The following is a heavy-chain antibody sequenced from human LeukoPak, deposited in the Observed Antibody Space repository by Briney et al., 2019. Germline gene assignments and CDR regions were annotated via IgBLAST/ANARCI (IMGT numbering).Heavy chain of an antibody. J-gene: IGHJ3*02. CDR3: AKDRAIVVVTDAFDI. Sequence: GGSLRLSCAASGFTFSSYAMSWVRQAPGKGLEWVSAISGSGGSTYYADSVKGRFTISRDNSKNTLYLQMNSLRAEETAVYYCAKDRAIVVVTDAFDIWGRGTMVTVSS. CDR1: GFTFSSYA. CDR2: ISGSGGST. V-gene: IGHV3-23*01. D-gene: IGHD2-21*02.